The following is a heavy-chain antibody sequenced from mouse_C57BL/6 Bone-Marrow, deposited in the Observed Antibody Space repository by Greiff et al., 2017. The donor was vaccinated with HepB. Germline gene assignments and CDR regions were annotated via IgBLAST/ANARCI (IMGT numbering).Heavy chain of an antibody. CDR2: ISDGGSYT. J-gene: IGHJ1*03. CDR1: GFTFSSYA. V-gene: IGHV5-4*03. CDR3: ARLLFWYFDV. Sequence: EVKLQESGGGLVKPGGSLKLSCAASGFTFSSYAMSWVRQTPEKRLERVATISDGGSYTYYPDNVKGRFTISRDNAKNNLYLQMSHLKSEDTAMYYCARLLFWYFDVWGTGTTVTVSS.